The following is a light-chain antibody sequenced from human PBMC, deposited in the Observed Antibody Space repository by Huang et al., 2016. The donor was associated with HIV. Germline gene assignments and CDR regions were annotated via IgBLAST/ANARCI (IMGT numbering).Light chain of an antibody. CDR2: SS. CDR1: KSVGNS. J-gene: IGKJ1*01. V-gene: IGKV1-39*01. Sequence: DIQMTKSPSSLSASVGDRVTITCRTSKSVGNSLNWYQQKPGKAPELLIYSSSLQAWVSSSFSGSGSGTDFTLIISSLQPEDFATYYCQQSYISPWTFGQGTKVDLK. CDR3: QQSYISPWT.